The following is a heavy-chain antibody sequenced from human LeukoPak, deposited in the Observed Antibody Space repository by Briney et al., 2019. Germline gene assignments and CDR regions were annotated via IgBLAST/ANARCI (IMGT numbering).Heavy chain of an antibody. D-gene: IGHD3-22*01. CDR3: ARIGSDSSGCLDH. CDR1: GFTFSRNW. Sequence: GGSLALSCATSGFTFSRNWMSWVRQAPGKGLEWVAHIKQDGSEKYYVDSVKGRFTISRDNAKNSLYLQMHSLRAEGTAVYYCARIGSDSSGCLDHWGQGTLVTFSS. V-gene: IGHV3-7*01. CDR2: IKQDGSEK. J-gene: IGHJ4*02.